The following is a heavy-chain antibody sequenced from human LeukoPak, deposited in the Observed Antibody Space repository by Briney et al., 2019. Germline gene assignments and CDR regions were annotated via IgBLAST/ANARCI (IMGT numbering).Heavy chain of an antibody. CDR3: ATIKEVGATTGAFDI. D-gene: IGHD1-26*01. V-gene: IGHV1-69*13. CDR1: GGTFSSYA. J-gene: IGHJ3*02. Sequence: ASVKVSCKASGGTFSSYAISWVRQAPGQGLEWMGGIIPIFGTANYAQKFQGRVTITADESTSTAYMELSSLRSEDTAVYYCATIKEVGATTGAFDIWGQGTMVTVSS. CDR2: IIPIFGTA.